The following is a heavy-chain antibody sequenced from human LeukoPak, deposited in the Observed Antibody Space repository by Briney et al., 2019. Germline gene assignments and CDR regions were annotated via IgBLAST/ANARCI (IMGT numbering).Heavy chain of an antibody. J-gene: IGHJ4*02. Sequence: ASVKVSCKASGYTFTSYYMHWVRQAPGQGLEWMGIINPSGGSTNYAQKFQGRVTMTRDTSISTAYMELSRLRSDDTAVYYCASGVAITTPVYWGQGTLVTVSS. D-gene: IGHD3-3*01. CDR3: ASGVAITTPVY. CDR1: GYTFTSYY. CDR2: INPSGGST. V-gene: IGHV1-2*02.